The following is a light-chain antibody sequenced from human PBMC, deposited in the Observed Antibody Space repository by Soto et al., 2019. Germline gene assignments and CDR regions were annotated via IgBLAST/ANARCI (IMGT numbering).Light chain of an antibody. CDR3: QPSYSTPRT. CDR2: AAS. V-gene: IGKV1-39*01. J-gene: IGKJ1*01. Sequence: DIQMTQSPSSLSASVGDRVTITCRASQSISSYLNWYQQKPGKAPKLLIYAASSLQGGVPSRFSGSGSGTDFTLTISSLQPEDFATYYCQPSYSTPRTFGQGTKVEIK. CDR1: QSISSY.